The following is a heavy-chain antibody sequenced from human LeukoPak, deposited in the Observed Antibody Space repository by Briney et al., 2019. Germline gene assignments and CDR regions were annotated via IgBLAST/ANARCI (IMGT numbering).Heavy chain of an antibody. V-gene: IGHV4-59*08. CDR1: GGSTSSYY. J-gene: IGHJ1*01. CDR3: ARGHSSGWYTEYFQH. Sequence: PSETLSLTCTVSGGSTSSYYWSWIRQPPGKGLEWIGYIYYSGSTNYNPSLKSRVTISVDTSKNQFSLKLSSVTAADTAVYYCARGHSSGWYTEYFQHWGQGTLVTVSS. CDR2: IYYSGST. D-gene: IGHD6-19*01.